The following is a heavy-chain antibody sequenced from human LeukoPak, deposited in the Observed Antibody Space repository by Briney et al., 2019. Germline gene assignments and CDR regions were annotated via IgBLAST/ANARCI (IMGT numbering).Heavy chain of an antibody. V-gene: IGHV4-39*07. D-gene: IGHD3-16*01. Sequence: SETLSLTCTFSGGSISSYYWGWIRQPPGKGLEWIGSIYYSGSTYYNPSLKSRVTISVDPSKNQFSLKLSSVTAADTAVYYCARVVRGTILGGPCYFDCWGQGTLVTVSS. CDR2: IYYSGST. CDR1: GGSISSYY. J-gene: IGHJ4*02. CDR3: ARVVRGTILGGPCYFDC.